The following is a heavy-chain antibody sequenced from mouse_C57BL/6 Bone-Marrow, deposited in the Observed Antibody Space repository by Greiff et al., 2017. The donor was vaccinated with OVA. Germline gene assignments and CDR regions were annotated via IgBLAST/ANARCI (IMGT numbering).Heavy chain of an antibody. V-gene: IGHV2-9-1*01. J-gene: IGHJ4*01. D-gene: IGHD2-4*01. CDR2: IWTGGGT. CDR3: ARRRGYYDYDGGGYAMDY. CDR1: GFSLTSYA. Sequence: QVQLQQSGPGLVAPSQSLSITCTVSGFSLTSYAISWVRQPPGKGLEWLGVIWTGGGTNYNSALNSRLSISKDNSKSQVFLKMNSLQTDDTARYYCARRRGYYDYDGGGYAMDYWGQGTSVTVSS.